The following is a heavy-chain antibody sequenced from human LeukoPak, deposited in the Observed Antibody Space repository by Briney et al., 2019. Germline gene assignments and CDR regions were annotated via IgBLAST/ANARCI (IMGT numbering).Heavy chain of an antibody. CDR3: ARLVSGSWADTFDI. Sequence: GESLKISCQASGYSSTGNWIGWVRQMPGKGLEWMGITNPVDSETRYSPSFQGQVTISLDKSITTAYLQWSSLKASDTAMYYCARLVSGSWADTFDIWGQGTMVIVSS. CDR1: GYSSTGNW. J-gene: IGHJ3*02. CDR2: TNPVDSET. V-gene: IGHV5-51*01. D-gene: IGHD2-15*01.